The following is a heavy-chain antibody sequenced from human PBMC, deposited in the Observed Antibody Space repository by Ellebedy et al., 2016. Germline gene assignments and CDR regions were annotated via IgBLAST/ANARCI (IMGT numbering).Heavy chain of an antibody. Sequence: GESLKISCAASGFTSSTFPMHWVRQAPGKGLEWVAVISHDGSVKFYADSVKGRFTISRDNSQNTLYLQMNSLRIEDTAVYYCARDRPVAGTGIPFDSWGQGTLVTVSS. CDR1: GFTSSTFP. V-gene: IGHV3-30-3*01. CDR2: ISHDGSVK. CDR3: ARDRPVAGTGIPFDS. D-gene: IGHD6-19*01. J-gene: IGHJ4*02.